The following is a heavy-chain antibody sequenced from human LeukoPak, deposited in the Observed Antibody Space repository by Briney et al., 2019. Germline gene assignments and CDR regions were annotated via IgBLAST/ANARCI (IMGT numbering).Heavy chain of an antibody. Sequence: SVKVSCKASGGTFSSYAISWVRQAPGQGLEWMGGIIPIFGTANYAQKFQGRVTITADESTSTAYMELSSLRSEDTAVYYCARDKDSSGLFAFDIWGQGTMVTVSS. V-gene: IGHV1-69*13. CDR1: GGTFSSYA. D-gene: IGHD3-22*01. CDR3: ARDKDSSGLFAFDI. CDR2: IIPIFGTA. J-gene: IGHJ3*02.